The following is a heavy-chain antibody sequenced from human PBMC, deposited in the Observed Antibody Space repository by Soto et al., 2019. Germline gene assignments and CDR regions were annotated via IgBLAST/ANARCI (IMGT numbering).Heavy chain of an antibody. J-gene: IGHJ3*02. CDR3: ARPSPSCSGGSCYSDAFDI. Sequence: GGSLRLSCAASGFTFSDYYMSWIRQAPGKGLEWVSYISSSGSTIYYADSVKGRFTISRDNAKNSLYLQMNSLRAEDTAVYYCARPSPSCSGGSCYSDAFDIWGQGTMVTVSS. V-gene: IGHV3-11*01. D-gene: IGHD2-15*01. CDR1: GFTFSDYY. CDR2: ISSSGSTI.